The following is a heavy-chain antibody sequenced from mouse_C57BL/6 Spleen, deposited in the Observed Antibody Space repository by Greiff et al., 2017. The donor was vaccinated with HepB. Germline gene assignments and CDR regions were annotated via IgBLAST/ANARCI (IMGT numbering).Heavy chain of an antibody. J-gene: IGHJ2*01. CDR3: ARSGNYLFDY. CDR2: IDPSDSYT. V-gene: IGHV1-50*01. D-gene: IGHD2-1*01. CDR1: GYTFTSYW. Sequence: VQLQQSGAELVKPGASVKLSCKASGYTFTSYWMQWVKQRPGQGLEWIGEIDPSDSYTNYNQKFKGKATLIVDTSSSTAYMQLSSLTSEDSAVYYCARSGNYLFDYWGQGTTLTVSS.